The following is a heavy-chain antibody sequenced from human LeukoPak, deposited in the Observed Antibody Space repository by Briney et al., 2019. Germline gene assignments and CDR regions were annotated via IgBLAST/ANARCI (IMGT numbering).Heavy chain of an antibody. D-gene: IGHD6-19*01. CDR2: IYWNDDN. Sequence: SGPTLVKPTQTLTLTCTFSGFSLSSSAVGVNWIRRPPGKALEWLALIYWNDDNHYSPSLRSRLTITKDTSENQVVLTMTNMDPVDTATYYCTHGSGWMSDFWGQGIPVTVSS. V-gene: IGHV2-5*01. CDR1: GFSLSSSAVG. CDR3: THGSGWMSDF. J-gene: IGHJ4*02.